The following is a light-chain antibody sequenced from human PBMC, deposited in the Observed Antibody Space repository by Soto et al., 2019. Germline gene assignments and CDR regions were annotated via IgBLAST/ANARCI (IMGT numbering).Light chain of an antibody. CDR2: AAS. Sequence: DIQVKQSPSSLSASVGDRVTITSRASQSISTYLHWYQQKPGKAPNLLIYAASTLQSGVPSRFSGSGSGTEFTLTISSLQPEDFATYYCQQLKSYPQTFGQGTKVDIK. CDR3: QQLKSYPQT. J-gene: IGKJ1*01. V-gene: IGKV1-9*01. CDR1: QSISTY.